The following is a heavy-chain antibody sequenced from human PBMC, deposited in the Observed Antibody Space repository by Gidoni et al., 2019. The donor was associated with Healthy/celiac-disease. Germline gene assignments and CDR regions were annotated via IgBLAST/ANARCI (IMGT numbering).Heavy chain of an antibody. J-gene: IGHJ5*02. CDR1: GYTFTSYY. Sequence: QVQLVQSGAEVKKPGASVKVSCKASGYTFTSYYMHWVRQAPGQGLEVMGITNPSGGSTSYAQKVQGRVTMTRDTSTSTVYMELSSLRSEDTAVYYCARRVLDGKQQLALSNWFDPWGQGTLVTVSS. D-gene: IGHD6-13*01. CDR2: TNPSGGST. CDR3: ARRVLDGKQQLALSNWFDP. V-gene: IGHV1-46*01.